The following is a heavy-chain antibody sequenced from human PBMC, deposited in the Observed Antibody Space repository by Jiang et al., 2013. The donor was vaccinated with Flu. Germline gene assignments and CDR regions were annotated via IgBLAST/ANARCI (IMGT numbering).Heavy chain of an antibody. CDR2: IVANGDGA. V-gene: IGHV3-23*01. D-gene: IGHD4/OR15-4a*01. CDR3: AKEAKYGGCPILDS. Sequence: VQLLESGGGLIQPGGSLRLSCAASEFTFSSYAMSWVRHSPGKGLEWVSGIVANGDGAFYADSVKGRFTISRDNSKNMLYLQMNSLRAEDTALYYCAKEAKYGGCPILDSWGQGTLVTVSS. CDR1: EFTFSSYA. J-gene: IGHJ4*02.